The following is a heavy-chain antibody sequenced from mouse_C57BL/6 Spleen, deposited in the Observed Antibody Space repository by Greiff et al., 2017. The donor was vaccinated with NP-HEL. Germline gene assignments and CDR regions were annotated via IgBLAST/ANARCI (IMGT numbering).Heavy chain of an antibody. V-gene: IGHV1-52*01. J-gene: IGHJ4*01. D-gene: IGHD2-1*01. CDR1: GYTFTSYW. CDR3: ARGWYHYAMDY. CDR2: IDPSDSET. Sequence: QVQLKQPGAELVRPGSSVKLSCKASGYTFTSYWMHWVKQRPIQGLEWIGNIDPSDSETHYNQKIKDKATLTVDKSSSTAYMQLSSLTSEDSAVYYCARGWYHYAMDYWGQGTSVTVSS.